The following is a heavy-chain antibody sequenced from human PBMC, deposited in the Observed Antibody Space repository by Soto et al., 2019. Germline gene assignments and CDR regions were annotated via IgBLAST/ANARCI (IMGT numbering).Heavy chain of an antibody. J-gene: IGHJ6*03. CDR3: ARGQYLYYYGSGSYRLLEYYYMDV. CDR1: GLTLSRFA. D-gene: IGHD3-10*01. CDR2: IGYDGSNK. V-gene: IGHV3-30-3*01. Sequence: PGESLKISCAASGLTLSRFAMHWVRQAPGKGLEWVAVIGYDGSNKDYADSVKGLFTISRDTSKNQFSLKLSSVTAADTAVYYCARGQYLYYYGSGSYRLLEYYYMDVWGKGTTVTVSS.